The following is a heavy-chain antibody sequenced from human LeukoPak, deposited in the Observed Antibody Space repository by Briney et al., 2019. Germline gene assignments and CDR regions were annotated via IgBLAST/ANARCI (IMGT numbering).Heavy chain of an antibody. Sequence: PGGSLRLSCVASEFTFSSYGMHWVRQAPGKGLEWVSSISSSSSYIYYADSVKGRFTISRDNAKNSLYLQMNSLRAEDTAVYYCAKATMVRGVTYFDYWGQGTLVTVSS. V-gene: IGHV3-21*04. CDR3: AKATMVRGVTYFDY. J-gene: IGHJ4*02. CDR1: EFTFSSYG. D-gene: IGHD3-10*01. CDR2: ISSSSSYI.